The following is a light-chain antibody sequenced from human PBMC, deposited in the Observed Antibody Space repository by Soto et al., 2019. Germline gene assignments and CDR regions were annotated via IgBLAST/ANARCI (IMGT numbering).Light chain of an antibody. CDR2: ENN. J-gene: IGLJ3*02. Sequence: QSVLTQPPSVSAAPGQKVTISCSGSSSNIGNNYVSWYQQLPGTPPKLLIYENNKRPPGIPDRFSGSKSGTSATRGITGLQTGDEADYYCGTWDSSLSAWVFGGGTKVTVL. CDR1: SSNIGNNY. V-gene: IGLV1-51*02. CDR3: GTWDSSLSAWV.